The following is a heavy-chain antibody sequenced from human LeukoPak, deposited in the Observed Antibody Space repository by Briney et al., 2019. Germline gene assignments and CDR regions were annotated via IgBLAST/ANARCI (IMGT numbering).Heavy chain of an antibody. CDR3: ARHRAYSSSSPFDY. V-gene: IGHV4-59*08. J-gene: IGHJ4*02. Sequence: SETLSLTCSVSGGSISSLYWSWIRQPPGKGLEWIGCIYDTGSTNYNPSLKSRVTMFVDMSKNQFSLRLSSVTAADTAVYYCARHRAYSSSSPFDYWGQGTLVTVSS. CDR1: GGSISSLY. CDR2: IYDTGST. D-gene: IGHD6-6*01.